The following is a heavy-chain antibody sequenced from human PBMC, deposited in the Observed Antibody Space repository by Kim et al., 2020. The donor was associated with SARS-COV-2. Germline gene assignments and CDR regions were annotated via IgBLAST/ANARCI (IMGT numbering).Heavy chain of an antibody. V-gene: IGHV3-23*01. J-gene: IGHJ6*01. D-gene: IGHD1-1*01. CDR2: STAGGVAT. Sequence: GGSLRLSCAASGLTFSSYAMNWVRQAPGGGLEWVSGSTAGGVATYYTDSVKGRFTISRDNSRNTLFLQMNSLRDEDTAVYYCAIPPQRNNNAYQDMDVWG. CDR3: AIPPQRNNNAYQDMDV. CDR1: GLTFSSYA.